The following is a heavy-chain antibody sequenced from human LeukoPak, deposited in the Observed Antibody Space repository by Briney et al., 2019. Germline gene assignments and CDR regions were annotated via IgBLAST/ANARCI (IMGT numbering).Heavy chain of an antibody. V-gene: IGHV4-59*12. CDR3: AASGWTPGLDY. Sequence: SETLSLTCTVSGGSISSYYWSWIRQPPGKGLEWIGYIYYSGSANYNPSLKSRVTISVDTSKNQFSLNLTSVTAADTAAYYCAASGWTPGLDYWGQGTPVTVSS. D-gene: IGHD6-19*01. J-gene: IGHJ4*02. CDR2: IYYSGSA. CDR1: GGSISSYY.